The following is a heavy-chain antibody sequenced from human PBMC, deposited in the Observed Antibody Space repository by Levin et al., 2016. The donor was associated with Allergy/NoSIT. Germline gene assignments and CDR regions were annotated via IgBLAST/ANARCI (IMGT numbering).Heavy chain of an antibody. Sequence: GESLKISCTASAFTFSSYAMHWVRQAPGKGLEWLAMIWSDGSDGQYADPVKGRFTISRDNSKNTVFLQMNSVRAEDTAFYYCARGDFAGLVSYGMDVWGQGTAVTVSS. J-gene: IGHJ6*02. V-gene: IGHV3-33*08. D-gene: IGHD5/OR15-5a*01. CDR3: ARGDFAGLVSYGMDV. CDR2: IWSDGSDG. CDR1: AFTFSSYA.